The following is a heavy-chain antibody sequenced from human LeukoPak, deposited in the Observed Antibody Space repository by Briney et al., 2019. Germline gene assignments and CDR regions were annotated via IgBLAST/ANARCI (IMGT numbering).Heavy chain of an antibody. CDR2: ISWNSGSI. CDR1: GFTFDDYA. CDR3: AKSQYGMDV. V-gene: IGHV3-9*01. Sequence: GRSLRLSCAASGFTFDDYAMHWVRQAPGKGLEWVSGISWNSGSIGYADSVKGRFTISRDNSKNTLYLQMNSLRAEDTAVYYCAKSQYGMDVWGQGTTVTVSS. J-gene: IGHJ6*02.